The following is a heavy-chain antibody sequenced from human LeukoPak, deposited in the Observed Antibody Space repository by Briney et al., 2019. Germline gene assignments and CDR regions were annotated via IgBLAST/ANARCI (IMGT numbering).Heavy chain of an antibody. Sequence: GGSLRLSCAATGFTFSSYSMNWVRQAPGKGLEWVSSISSSSSYIYYADSVKGRFTISRDNAKNSLYLQMNSLRAEDTGVYYCARGSAYYYDSSGYSDYWGQGTLVTVSS. V-gene: IGHV3-21*01. J-gene: IGHJ4*02. D-gene: IGHD3-22*01. CDR3: ARGSAYYYDSSGYSDY. CDR2: ISSSSSYI. CDR1: GFTFSSYS.